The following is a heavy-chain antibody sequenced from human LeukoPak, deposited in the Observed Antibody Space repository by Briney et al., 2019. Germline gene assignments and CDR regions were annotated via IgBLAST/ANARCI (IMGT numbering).Heavy chain of an antibody. Sequence: PGGSLRLSCAASGFTFSSYGMHWVRQAPGKGLEWVAVISYDGSNKYYADSVKGRFTISRDNSKNTLYLQMNSLRAEDTAVYYCAHLGYSSSLDWFDPWGQGTLVTVSS. J-gene: IGHJ5*02. CDR3: AHLGYSSSLDWFDP. CDR2: ISYDGSNK. V-gene: IGHV3-30*03. CDR1: GFTFSSYG. D-gene: IGHD6-13*01.